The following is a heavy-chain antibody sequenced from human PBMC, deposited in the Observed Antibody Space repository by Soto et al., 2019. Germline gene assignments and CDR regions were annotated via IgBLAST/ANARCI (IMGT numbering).Heavy chain of an antibody. CDR1: GGSVSSGSQF. CDR2: VYETERT. J-gene: IGHJ4*02. CDR3: ATRTVFRPLDG. Sequence: SETLSLTCTVSGGSVSSGSQFWSWIRQPPGKGLEWIGSVYETERTNYNPSLKSRVTISVDTSKNQFSLKLNSVTAADTAVYYCATRTVFRPLDGWGRGTLVTVSS. V-gene: IGHV4-61*01.